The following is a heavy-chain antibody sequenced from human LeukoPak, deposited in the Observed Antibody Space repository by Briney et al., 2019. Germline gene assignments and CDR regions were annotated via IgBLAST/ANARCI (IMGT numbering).Heavy chain of an antibody. CDR1: GYSISSGYY. CDR3: ARETGGYSYSLDY. D-gene: IGHD5-18*01. J-gene: IGHJ4*02. Sequence: SETLSLTCAVSGYSISSGYYWGWIRQPPGKGLEWIGSIYHSGSTYYNPSLKSRVTISVDTSKNQFSLKLSSVTAADTAVYYCARETGGYSYSLDYWGQGTLVTVSP. CDR2: IYHSGST. V-gene: IGHV4-38-2*02.